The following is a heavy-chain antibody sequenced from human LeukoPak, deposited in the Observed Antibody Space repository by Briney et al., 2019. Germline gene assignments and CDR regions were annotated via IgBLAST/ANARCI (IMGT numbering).Heavy chain of an antibody. CDR3: ARVNPDYYGSGSYYIGY. V-gene: IGHV4-59*01. J-gene: IGHJ4*02. CDR1: GGSISSYY. Sequence: SETLSLTCTVSGGSISSYYWSWIRQPPGKGLEWIGYIYYSGSTNYNPSLKSRVTISVDTSKNQFSLKLSFVTAADTAVYYCARVNPDYYGSGSYYIGYWGQGTLVTVSS. CDR2: IYYSGST. D-gene: IGHD3-10*01.